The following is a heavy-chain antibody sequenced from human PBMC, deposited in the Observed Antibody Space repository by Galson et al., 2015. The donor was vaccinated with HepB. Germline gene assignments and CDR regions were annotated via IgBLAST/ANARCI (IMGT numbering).Heavy chain of an antibody. J-gene: IGHJ4*02. D-gene: IGHD5-18*01. Sequence: MSWVRQAPGKGLEWVSVIYSGGSTYYADSVKGRFTISRDNSKNTLYLQMNSLRAEDTAVYYCARLSLDTSFDYWGQGTLVTVSS. CDR2: IYSGGST. CDR3: ARLSLDTSFDY. V-gene: IGHV3-66*02.